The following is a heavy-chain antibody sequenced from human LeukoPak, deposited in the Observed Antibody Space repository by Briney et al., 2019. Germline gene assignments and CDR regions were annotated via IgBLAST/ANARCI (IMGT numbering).Heavy chain of an antibody. CDR2: IIPIFGTA. D-gene: IGHD2-2*01. Sequence: GASVKVSCKASGGTFSSYAISWVRQAPGQALEWMGGIIPIFGTANYAQKFQGRVTITADESTSTAYMELSSLRSEDTAVYYCADLPDIVVVPAAMGKLIDAVDIRGQGTMVTVSS. CDR3: ADLPDIVVVPAAMGKLIDAVDI. J-gene: IGHJ3*02. CDR1: GGTFSSYA. V-gene: IGHV1-69*01.